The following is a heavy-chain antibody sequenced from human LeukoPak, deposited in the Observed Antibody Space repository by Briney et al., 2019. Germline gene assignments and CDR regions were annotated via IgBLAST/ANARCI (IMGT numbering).Heavy chain of an antibody. CDR3: ARDTQWLRFGRFDP. D-gene: IGHD5-12*01. Sequence: PSETLSLTCAVYGGSFSGYYWSWIRQPPGKGLEWIGEINHSGSTNYNPSLKSRVTISVDTSKNQFSLKLSSVTAADTAVYYCARDTQWLRFGRFDPWGQGTLVTVSS. J-gene: IGHJ5*02. CDR1: GGSFSGYY. V-gene: IGHV4-34*01. CDR2: INHSGST.